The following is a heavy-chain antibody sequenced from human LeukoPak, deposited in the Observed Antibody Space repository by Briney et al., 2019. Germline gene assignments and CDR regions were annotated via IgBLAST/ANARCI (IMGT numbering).Heavy chain of an antibody. CDR1: GGSISSYY. V-gene: IGHV4-4*07. J-gene: IGHJ6*03. CDR2: IYTSGST. Sequence: SETLSLTCTVSGGSISSYYWSWIRQPAGKGLEWIGRIYTSGSTNYNPSLKSRVTMSVDTSKNQFSLKLSSVTAADTAVYYCARARVVPAAINYYYYYMDVWGKGTTVTVSS. CDR3: ARARVVPAAINYYYYYMDV. D-gene: IGHD2-2*01.